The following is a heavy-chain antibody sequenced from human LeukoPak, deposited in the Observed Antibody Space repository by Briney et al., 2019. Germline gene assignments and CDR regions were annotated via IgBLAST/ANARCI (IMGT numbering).Heavy chain of an antibody. V-gene: IGHV4-34*01. CDR3: ARESTTVAGTFDY. CDR1: GGSFSGYY. CDR2: INHSAST. D-gene: IGHD6-19*01. J-gene: IGHJ4*02. Sequence: SETLSLTCAVYGGSFSGYYWSWVRQPPGKGVEWIGEINHSASTNYTPSLKSRVTISVDTSKNQFSLKLSSVTAADTAMYYCARESTTVAGTFDYWGQGTLVTVSS.